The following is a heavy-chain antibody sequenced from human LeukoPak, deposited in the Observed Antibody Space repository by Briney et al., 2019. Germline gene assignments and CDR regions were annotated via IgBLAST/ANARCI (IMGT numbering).Heavy chain of an antibody. CDR1: GFTFSYYA. D-gene: IGHD2-2*02. J-gene: IGHJ4*02. V-gene: IGHV3-23*01. CDR2: ISGGGGRI. CDR3: AKDPGYCSSTNCYIGGFDY. Sequence: GGSLRLSCAASGFTFSYYAMSWVGQAPGRGGEGGSGISGGGGRIDYADSVKGRFTISRDNSKNTLYLQMNSLRAEDTAVYYCAKDPGYCSSTNCYIGGFDYWGQGTLATVSS.